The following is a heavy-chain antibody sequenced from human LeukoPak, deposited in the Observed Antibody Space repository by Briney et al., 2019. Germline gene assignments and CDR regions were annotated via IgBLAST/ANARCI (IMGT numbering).Heavy chain of an antibody. J-gene: IGHJ5*02. CDR2: IYTSGGT. CDR1: GGSISGYV. CDR3: ARVMVVATTLAWLDP. V-gene: IGHV4-4*07. Sequence: SETLSLTCTVSGGSISGYVWNWIRQPAGKGLEWIGRIYTSGGTTYNPSLKSRVTMSVDTAKNQLSLKLSSVTAADTAVYYCARVMVVATTLAWLDPWGQGTLVTVSS. D-gene: IGHD2-15*01.